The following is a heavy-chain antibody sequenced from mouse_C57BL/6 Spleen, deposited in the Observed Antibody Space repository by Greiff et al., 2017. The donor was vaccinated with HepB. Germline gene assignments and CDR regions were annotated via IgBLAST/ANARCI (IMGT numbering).Heavy chain of an antibody. CDR1: GYTFTSYW. Sequence: QVQLQQPGAELVKPGASVKLSCKASGYTFTSYWMQWVKQRPGQGLEWIGEIDPPDSYTNYNQKFKGKATLTVDTSSSTAYMQLSSLTSEDSAVYYCARRRGDAMDYWGQGTSVTVSS. V-gene: IGHV1-50*01. J-gene: IGHJ4*01. CDR2: IDPPDSYT. CDR3: ARRRGDAMDY.